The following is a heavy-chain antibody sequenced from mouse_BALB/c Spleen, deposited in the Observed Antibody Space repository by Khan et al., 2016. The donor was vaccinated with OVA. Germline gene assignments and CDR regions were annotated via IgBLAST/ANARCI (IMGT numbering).Heavy chain of an antibody. CDR1: GYTFTSYV. J-gene: IGHJ3*01. D-gene: IGHD1-1*01. CDR3: AAVGTYCVAFVY. Sequence: VQLKQSGPEVVKPGDSVKMSCKASGYTFTSYVMHWVKQKPGQGLEWIGYIYPFNDFTKFNEKFNGKATLTSDKSSSTAYMELSSLTSEDSAVYYCAAVGTYCVAFVYWGQGTMVTVSA. CDR2: IYPFNDFT. V-gene: IGHV1S136*01.